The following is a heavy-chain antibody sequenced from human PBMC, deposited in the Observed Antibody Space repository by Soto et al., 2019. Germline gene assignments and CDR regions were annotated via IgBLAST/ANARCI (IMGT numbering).Heavy chain of an antibody. D-gene: IGHD3-10*01. J-gene: IGHJ4*02. Sequence: QVQLVESGGGVVQPGRSLRLSCAASGFTFSSYGMHWVRQAPGKGLEWVAVIWYDGSNKYYADSVKGRFTISRDNSKNTLYLQMNSLRAEDTAVYYCARGGMVRELYKFDYWGQGTLVTVSS. CDR3: ARGGMVRELYKFDY. CDR2: IWYDGSNK. CDR1: GFTFSSYG. V-gene: IGHV3-33*01.